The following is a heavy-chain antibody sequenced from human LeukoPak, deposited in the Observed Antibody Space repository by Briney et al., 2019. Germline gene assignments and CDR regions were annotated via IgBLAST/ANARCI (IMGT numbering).Heavy chain of an antibody. J-gene: IGHJ6*03. CDR1: GYTLTELS. Sequence: ASVKVSCKVSGYTLTELSMHWVRQAPGKGLEWMGGFDPEDGETIYAQKFQGRVTMTEDTSTDTAYMELSSLRSEDTAVYYCATAHYHYYYMDVWGKGTTVTVSS. CDR2: FDPEDGET. V-gene: IGHV1-24*01. CDR3: ATAHYHYYYMDV.